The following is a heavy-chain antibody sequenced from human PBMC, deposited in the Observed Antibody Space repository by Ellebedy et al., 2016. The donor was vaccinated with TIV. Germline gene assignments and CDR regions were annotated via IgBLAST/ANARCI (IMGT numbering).Heavy chain of an antibody. CDR3: ARLSLHCNGSNSYIVWAFDY. V-gene: IGHV5-51*01. CDR2: IYPRDSDT. J-gene: IGHJ4*02. Sequence: ASVKVSCKGSGYTFSNYWIAWVRQKPGKGLEWMGFIYPRDSDTRYSPSFRGQVTISADKSTATAYLQWSSLKASDTAMYYCARLSLHCNGSNSYIVWAFDYWGQGTLVTVSS. D-gene: IGHD2-15*01. CDR1: GYTFSNYW.